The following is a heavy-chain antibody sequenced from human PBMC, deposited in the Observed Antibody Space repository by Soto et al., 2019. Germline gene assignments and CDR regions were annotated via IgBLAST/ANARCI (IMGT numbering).Heavy chain of an antibody. CDR2: MNPNSGNT. Sequence: QVQLVQSGAEVKKPGASVKVYCKASGYTFTSYDINWVRQATGQGLEWMGWMNPNSGNTGYAQKCQGRGTRSRNTSISTAYMELSSLRSEDTAVYYCARGGYHKETGQYYYGMDVWGQGTTVTVSS. V-gene: IGHV1-8*01. CDR3: ARGGYHKETGQYYYGMDV. D-gene: IGHD2-2*01. CDR1: GYTFTSYD. J-gene: IGHJ6*02.